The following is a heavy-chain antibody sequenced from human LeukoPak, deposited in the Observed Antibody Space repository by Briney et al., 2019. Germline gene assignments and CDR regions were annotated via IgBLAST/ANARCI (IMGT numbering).Heavy chain of an antibody. Sequence: ASVKVSCKASGYTFTGYYIHWVRQAPGQGLEWMGWINPNSGDTNYAQKFQGRVTMTRDTSISTAYMDLSRLRSDDTAIYYCARMGWSGDFDSWGQGTLFTVSS. CDR3: ARMGWSGDFDS. V-gene: IGHV1-2*02. CDR2: INPNSGDT. J-gene: IGHJ4*02. D-gene: IGHD3-3*01. CDR1: GYTFTGYY.